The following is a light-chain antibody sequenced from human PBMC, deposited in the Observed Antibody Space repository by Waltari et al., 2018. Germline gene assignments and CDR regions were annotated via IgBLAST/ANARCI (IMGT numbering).Light chain of an antibody. CDR1: SSDVGGYNY. Sequence: QSALTQPASVSGSPGQSITISCTGTSSDVGGYNYVSWYQQHPDKAPKLMIYDVNNRASGVSNRFSGSKSVNTASLTISGLQAEDEADYYCSSYTSSSTLFGGGTKLTVL. V-gene: IGLV2-14*03. J-gene: IGLJ2*01. CDR2: DVN. CDR3: SSYTSSSTL.